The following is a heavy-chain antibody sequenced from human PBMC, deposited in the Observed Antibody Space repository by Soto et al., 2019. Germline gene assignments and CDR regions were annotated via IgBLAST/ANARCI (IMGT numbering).Heavy chain of an antibody. Sequence: EVQLLESGGAWVRPGGPLRLPCAASEFTFASNAMSWVRKAPGRGREWVSAISGSGGSTYYADSVKGRFTISRDNSKNTLYLQMNSLRAEDTAVYYCAKDREQWLVPIIDYWGQGTLVTVSS. D-gene: IGHD6-19*01. CDR1: EFTFASNA. CDR3: AKDREQWLVPIIDY. V-gene: IGHV3-23*01. CDR2: ISGSGGST. J-gene: IGHJ4*02.